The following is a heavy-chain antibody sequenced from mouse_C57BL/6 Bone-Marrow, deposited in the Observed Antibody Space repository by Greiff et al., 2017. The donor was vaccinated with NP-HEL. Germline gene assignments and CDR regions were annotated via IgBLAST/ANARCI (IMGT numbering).Heavy chain of an antibody. J-gene: IGHJ4*01. CDR2: IRNKANGYTI. Sequence: EVKVVESGGGLVQPGGSLSLSCAASGFTFTDYYMSWVRQPPGKALEWVGFIRNKANGYTIEYSASVKGRFTISRDNSQSILYLQMNDLRAEDSATYYCARSIYYDYADDPFYGMDYWGQGTSVTVSS. V-gene: IGHV7-3*01. CDR1: GFTFTDYY. CDR3: ARSIYYDYADDPFYGMDY. D-gene: IGHD2-4*01.